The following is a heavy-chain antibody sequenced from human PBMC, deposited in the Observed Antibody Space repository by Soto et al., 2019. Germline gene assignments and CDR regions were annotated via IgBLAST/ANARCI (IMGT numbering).Heavy chain of an antibody. Sequence: GASVKVSCKASGGTFSSYTISWVRQAPGQGLEWMGRIIPILGIANYAQKFQGRVTITADKPTSTAYMELSSLRSEDTAVYYCATSLGELSPFDYWGQGTLVTVSS. J-gene: IGHJ4*02. CDR2: IIPILGIA. V-gene: IGHV1-69*02. D-gene: IGHD3-16*02. CDR1: GGTFSSYT. CDR3: ATSLGELSPFDY.